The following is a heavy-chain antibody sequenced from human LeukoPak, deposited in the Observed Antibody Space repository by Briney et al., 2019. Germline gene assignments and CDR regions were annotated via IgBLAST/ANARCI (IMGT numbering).Heavy chain of an antibody. D-gene: IGHD3-10*01. CDR1: GGSISSYY. CDR2: IYYSGST. J-gene: IGHJ5*02. CDR3: ARAFYGSGNNWFDP. V-gene: IGHV4-59*01. Sequence: SETLSLTCTVSGGSISSYYWSWIRQPPGKGLEWIGYIYYSGSTNYNPSLKSRVTISVGTSKNQFSLKLSSVTAADTAVYYCARAFYGSGNNWFDPWGQGTLVTVSS.